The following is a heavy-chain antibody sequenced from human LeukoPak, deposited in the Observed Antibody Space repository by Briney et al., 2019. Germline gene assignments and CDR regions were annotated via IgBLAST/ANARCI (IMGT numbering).Heavy chain of an antibody. CDR2: ISAYNGNT. Sequence: ASVKVSCKASSYTFTSYGISWVRQAPGQGLEWIGWISAYNGNTNYAQKLQGRVTMTTDTSTSTAYMELRSLRSDDTAVYYCARDRLRGWSPHFDYWGQGTLVTVSS. D-gene: IGHD6-19*01. J-gene: IGHJ4*02. CDR1: SYTFTSYG. CDR3: ARDRLRGWSPHFDY. V-gene: IGHV1-18*01.